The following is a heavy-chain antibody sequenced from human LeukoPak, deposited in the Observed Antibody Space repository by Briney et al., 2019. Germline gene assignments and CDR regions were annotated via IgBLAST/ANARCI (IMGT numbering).Heavy chain of an antibody. D-gene: IGHD4-17*01. CDR3: AREDYGDYELGY. J-gene: IGHJ4*02. CDR2: INPNSGGT. V-gene: IGHV1-2*02. CDR1: GYTFSTYG. Sequence: ASVKVSCKASGYTFSTYGISWVRQAPGQGLEWMGWINPNSGGTNYAQKFQGRVTMTRDTSISTAYMELSRLRSDDTAVYYCAREDYGDYELGYWGQGTLVTVSS.